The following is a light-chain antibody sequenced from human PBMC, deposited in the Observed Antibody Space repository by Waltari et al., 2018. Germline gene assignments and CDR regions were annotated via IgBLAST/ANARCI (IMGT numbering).Light chain of an antibody. CDR3: LQYHSYSK. J-gene: IGKJ2*01. V-gene: IGKV1-5*03. CDR2: KAS. CDR1: ETVLTW. Sequence: DIQMTQSPSTLSASVGDSVTITCRASETVLTWLAWYQQKPGKAPKLLIYKASRLESGVPSRFSGSASGTEFTLTISSLQPDDSATYYCLQYHSYSKFGQGTKLEIK.